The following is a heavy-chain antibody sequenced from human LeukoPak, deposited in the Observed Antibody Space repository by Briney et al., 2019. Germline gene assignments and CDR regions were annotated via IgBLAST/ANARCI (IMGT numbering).Heavy chain of an antibody. CDR1: GFTFSSYS. D-gene: IGHD3-22*01. V-gene: IGHV3-48*02. Sequence: PGGSLRLSCAASGFTFSSYSMNWVRQAPGKGLEWVSYISSSSSTIYYADSVKGRFTISRDNAKNSLYLQMNSLRDEDTAVYYCARDSSDYYDSSGLMGCFDYWGQGTLVTVSS. CDR2: ISSSSSTI. J-gene: IGHJ4*02. CDR3: ARDSSDYYDSSGLMGCFDY.